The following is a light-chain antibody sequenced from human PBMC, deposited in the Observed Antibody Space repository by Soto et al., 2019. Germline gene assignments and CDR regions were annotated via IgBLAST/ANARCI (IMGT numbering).Light chain of an antibody. V-gene: IGKV3-20*01. CDR2: GAS. CDR3: QQYCSSPRA. CDR1: QSVRSNY. J-gene: IGKJ4*01. Sequence: EIVLTQSPGTLSLSPGERATLSCRASQSVRSNYLAWYQQKPGRAPRLLIYGASSRATGFPDRFSGSGSGTDFTLTISRLEPEDFAVYYCQQYCSSPRAFGGGTKVEI.